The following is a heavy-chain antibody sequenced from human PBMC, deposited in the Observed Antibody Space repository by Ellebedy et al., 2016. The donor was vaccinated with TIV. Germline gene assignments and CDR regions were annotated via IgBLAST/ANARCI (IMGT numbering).Heavy chain of an antibody. Sequence: SETLSLTCTVSAGSISSRNYYWGWIRQPPGKGLEWIGSVYYSGSTYYNPSLNSRVTVSVDTSKNQFSLKLSSVTAADTAMYYCTSVGYYRDTPAYYRNEGFDFWGQGTLVTVSS. D-gene: IGHD3-9*01. CDR3: TSVGYYRDTPAYYRNEGFDF. J-gene: IGHJ4*02. V-gene: IGHV4-39*07. CDR2: VYYSGST. CDR1: AGSISSRNYY.